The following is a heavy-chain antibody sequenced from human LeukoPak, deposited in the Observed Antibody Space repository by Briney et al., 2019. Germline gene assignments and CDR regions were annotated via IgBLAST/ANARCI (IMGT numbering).Heavy chain of an antibody. CDR1: GFTFSSYG. V-gene: IGHV3-33*01. Sequence: GGSLRLSCAASGFTFSSYGMHWVRQAPGKGLEWVAVIWYDGSNKYYADSVKGRFTISRDNSKNTLYLQMNSLRAEDTAVYYCARDRVATVVTPKVSYNWFDPWGQGTLVTVSS. D-gene: IGHD4-23*01. J-gene: IGHJ5*02. CDR2: IWYDGSNK. CDR3: ARDRVATVVTPKVSYNWFDP.